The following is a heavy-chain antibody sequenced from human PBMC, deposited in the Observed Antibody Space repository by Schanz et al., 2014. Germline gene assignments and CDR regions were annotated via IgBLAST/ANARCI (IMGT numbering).Heavy chain of an antibody. CDR1: GGSISRGFYS. CDR3: AREDRYYHGLDV. V-gene: IGHV4-30-2*01. Sequence: QLQLQESGSGLVKPSQTLSLTCAVSGGSISRGFYSWNWIRQPPGRGLEWIGCIYYSGSTYYNPSLKTRVTISIDRSKDQFSLSLNSVTAADTAVYYCAREDRYYHGLDVWGQGTTVIVSS. CDR2: IYYSGST. J-gene: IGHJ6*02.